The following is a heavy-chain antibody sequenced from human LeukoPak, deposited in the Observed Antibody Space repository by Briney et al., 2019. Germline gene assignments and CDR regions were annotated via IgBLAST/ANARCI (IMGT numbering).Heavy chain of an antibody. CDR3: ARDSSYRGEGSYTDY. Sequence: ASVKVSCKASGYTFTSYGISWVRQAPGQGLEWMGWISAYNGNTNHAQKLQGRVTMTTDTSTSTAYMELRSLRSDDTAVYYCARDSSYRGEGSYTDYWGQGTLVTVSS. D-gene: IGHD3-10*01. CDR1: GYTFTSYG. J-gene: IGHJ4*02. CDR2: ISAYNGNT. V-gene: IGHV1-18*01.